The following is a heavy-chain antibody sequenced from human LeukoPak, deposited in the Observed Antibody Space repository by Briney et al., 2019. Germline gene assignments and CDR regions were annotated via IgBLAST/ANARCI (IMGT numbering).Heavy chain of an antibody. CDR1: GFTFSSYA. CDR2: ISGSGGST. D-gene: IGHD3-22*01. CDR3: AKSPISITMIVVVITNYYFDY. J-gene: IGHJ4*02. Sequence: GGSLRLSCAASGFTFSSYAMSWVRQAPGKGLEWVSAISGSGGSTYYADSVKGRFTISRDNSKNTLYLQMNSLRAEDTAVYYCAKSPISITMIVVVITNYYFDYWGQGTLVTVSS. V-gene: IGHV3-23*01.